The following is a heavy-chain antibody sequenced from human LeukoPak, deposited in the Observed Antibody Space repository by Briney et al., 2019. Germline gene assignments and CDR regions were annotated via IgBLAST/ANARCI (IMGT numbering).Heavy chain of an antibody. J-gene: IGHJ4*02. CDR3: ARGLEQLVSDY. Sequence: PSETLSLTCTVSGYSISSGYYWGWIRQPPGKGLEWIGSIYHSGSTYYNPSLKSRVTMSVDTSKNQFSLKLSSVTAADTAVYYCARGLEQLVSDYWGQGTLVTVSS. D-gene: IGHD6-13*01. CDR1: GYSISSGYY. V-gene: IGHV4-38-2*02. CDR2: IYHSGST.